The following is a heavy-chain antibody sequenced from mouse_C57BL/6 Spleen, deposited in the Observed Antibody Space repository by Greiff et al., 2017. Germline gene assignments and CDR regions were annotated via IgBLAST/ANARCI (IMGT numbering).Heavy chain of an antibody. CDR1: GYSFTGYF. CDR3: ARGSYGNWGDY. J-gene: IGHJ2*01. D-gene: IGHD2-1*01. Sequence: EVKVVESGPELVKPGDSVKISCKASGYSFTGYFMNWVMQSHGKSLEWIGRINPYNGDTFYNQKFKGKATLTVDKSSSTAHMELRSLTSEDSAVYYCARGSYGNWGDYWGQGTTLTVSS. V-gene: IGHV1-20*01. CDR2: INPYNGDT.